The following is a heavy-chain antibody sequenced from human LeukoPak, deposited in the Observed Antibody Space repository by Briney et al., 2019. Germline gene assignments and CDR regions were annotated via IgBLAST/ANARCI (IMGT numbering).Heavy chain of an antibody. CDR1: GGSFSGYY. CDR2: INHSGST. CDR3: ARNLPGKGELLFDY. V-gene: IGHV4-34*01. J-gene: IGHJ4*02. D-gene: IGHD1-26*01. Sequence: DPSETLSLTCAVYGGSFSGYYWSSIRQPPGKGLEWIGEINHSGSTNYNPSLKSRVTISVDTSKNQFSLKLSSVTAADTAVYYCARNLPGKGELLFDYWGQGTLVTVSS.